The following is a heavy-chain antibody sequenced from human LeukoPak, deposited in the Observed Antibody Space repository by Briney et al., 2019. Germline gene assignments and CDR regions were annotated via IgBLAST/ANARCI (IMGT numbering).Heavy chain of an antibody. CDR2: IYHSGST. V-gene: IGHV4-30-4*01. CDR3: SRGYYRGAYFFGH. J-gene: IGHJ4*02. D-gene: IGHD3-22*01. CDR1: GGSISSGDYY. Sequence: SETLSLTCTVSGGSISSGDYYWSWIRQPPGKGLEWIGYIYHSGSTYYNPSLKSRVTISVDTSKNQFSLKLSSVTAADTAVYYWSRGYYRGAYFFGHWGQGTLGTVSS.